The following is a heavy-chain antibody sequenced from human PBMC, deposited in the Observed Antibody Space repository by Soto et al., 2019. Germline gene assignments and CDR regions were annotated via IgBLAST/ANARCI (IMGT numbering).Heavy chain of an antibody. V-gene: IGHV1-69*13. J-gene: IGHJ4*02. CDR3: ARVGATTPRFDY. D-gene: IGHD1-26*01. Sequence: GASVKVSCKASGGTFSSYAISWVRQAPGQGLEWMGGIIPIFGTANYAQKFQGRVTITADESTSTAYMELSSLRSEDTAVYYCARVGATTPRFDYWGQGTLVTVSS. CDR1: GGTFSSYA. CDR2: IIPIFGTA.